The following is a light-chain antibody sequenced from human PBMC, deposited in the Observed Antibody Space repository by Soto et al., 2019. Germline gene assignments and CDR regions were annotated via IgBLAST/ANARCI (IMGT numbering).Light chain of an antibody. V-gene: IGLV1-40*01. CDR1: SSNIGAGYD. Sequence: QSVLTQPPSVSGAPGHTVTISCTGSSSNIGAGYDVHWYQQFAGTAPKLLIYGNINRPSGVPDRFSGSKSGTSASLAITGLQAEDEADYYCQSYDSSLSGSGVFGGGTKVTVL. J-gene: IGLJ3*02. CDR3: QSYDSSLSGSGV. CDR2: GNI.